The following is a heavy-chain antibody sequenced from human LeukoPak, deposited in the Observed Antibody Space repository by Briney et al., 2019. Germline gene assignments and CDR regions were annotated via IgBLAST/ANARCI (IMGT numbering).Heavy chain of an antibody. Sequence: ASVKVSCKASGYTFTVNYMHWVRQAPGQGLEWMGWINPNSGGTNYAQKFQGRVTMTRDTSISTACMELSRLRSDDTAVYYCARDGRPPSIAAAGKPYYYYYMDVWGKGTTVTVSS. CDR3: ARDGRPPSIAAAGKPYYYYYMDV. CDR2: INPNSGGT. CDR1: GYTFTVNY. J-gene: IGHJ6*03. D-gene: IGHD6-13*01. V-gene: IGHV1-2*02.